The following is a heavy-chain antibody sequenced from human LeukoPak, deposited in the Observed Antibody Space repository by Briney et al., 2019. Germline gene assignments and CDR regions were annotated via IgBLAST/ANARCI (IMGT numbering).Heavy chain of an antibody. Sequence: GGSLRLSCAASGFTFSSYAMSWVRQAPGKGLEWVSAIGGSGGSTYYADSVKGRFTISRDNSKNTLYLQMNSLRAEDTAVYYCARASIAAAPLPLQHWGQGTLVTVSS. J-gene: IGHJ1*01. V-gene: IGHV3-23*01. CDR2: IGGSGGST. CDR1: GFTFSSYA. D-gene: IGHD6-13*01. CDR3: ARASIAAAPLPLQH.